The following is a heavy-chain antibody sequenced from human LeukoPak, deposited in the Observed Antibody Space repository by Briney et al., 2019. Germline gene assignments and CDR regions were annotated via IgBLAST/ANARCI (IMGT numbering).Heavy chain of an antibody. CDR3: VKGSPLMAVPGQELWDYFDH. CDR2: IRSDGSQK. J-gene: IGHJ4*02. V-gene: IGHV3-30*02. CDR1: GFTFNSFG. D-gene: IGHD6-19*01. Sequence: PGGTLTLYCAAYGFTFNSFGMHWLRQAPGKGLEGVAFIRSDGSQKYSADSLRGRFTISRDNAKNTLYLLMHNLRLEDTAVYYCVKGSPLMAVPGQELWDYFDHWGQGILVTVAS.